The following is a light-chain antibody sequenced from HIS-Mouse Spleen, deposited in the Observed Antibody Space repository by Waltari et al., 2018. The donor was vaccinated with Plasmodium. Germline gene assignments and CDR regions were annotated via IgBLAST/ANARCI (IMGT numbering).Light chain of an antibody. J-gene: IGLJ3*02. Sequence: SYELTQPPSVSVSPGQTARITCSGDALPKKYAYWFQQKSGQAPVLVIYDDSKRPSGIPERVSGSSSGTMATLTSSGAQVEDEADYYCYSTDSSGNHRVFGGGTKLTVL. V-gene: IGLV3-10*01. CDR1: ALPKKY. CDR3: YSTDSSGNHRV. CDR2: DDS.